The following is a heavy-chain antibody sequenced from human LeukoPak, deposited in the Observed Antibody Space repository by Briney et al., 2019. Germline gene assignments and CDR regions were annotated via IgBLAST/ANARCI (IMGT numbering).Heavy chain of an antibody. Sequence: GGSLRLSCAASGFTFSSYWMHWVRHAPGKGLVWVSRIDSDGSSTSHADSVKGRFTISRDNARNTVYLQMNSLRADDTAVYYCARDPSSWNGYFDSWGQGTLVTVSS. D-gene: IGHD6-13*01. CDR3: ARDPSSWNGYFDS. CDR2: IDSDGSST. J-gene: IGHJ4*02. V-gene: IGHV3-74*01. CDR1: GFTFSSYW.